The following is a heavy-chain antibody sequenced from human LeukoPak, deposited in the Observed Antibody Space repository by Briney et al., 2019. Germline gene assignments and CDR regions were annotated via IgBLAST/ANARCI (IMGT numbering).Heavy chain of an antibody. CDR1: GYTFTGYY. D-gene: IGHD3-22*01. Sequence: EASVKVSCKASGYTFTGYYMHWVRQAPGQGLEWMGWINPNSGGTNYAQKFQGRVTMTRDTSISTAYMELSRLRSDDTAVYYCARDFESYDSSGPFDIWGQGTMVTVSS. V-gene: IGHV1-2*02. CDR3: ARDFESYDSSGPFDI. CDR2: INPNSGGT. J-gene: IGHJ3*02.